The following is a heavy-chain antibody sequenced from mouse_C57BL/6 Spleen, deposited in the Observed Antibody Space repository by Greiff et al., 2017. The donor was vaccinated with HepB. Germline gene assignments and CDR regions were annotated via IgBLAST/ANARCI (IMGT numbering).Heavy chain of an antibody. V-gene: IGHV1-64*01. CDR3: SRWDYGSFLYYFDY. J-gene: IGHJ2*01. Sequence: QVQLQQSGAELVKPGASVKLSCKASGYTFTSYWMHWVKQRPGQGLEWIGMIHPNSGSTNYNEKFKSKATLTVDKSSSTAYMQLSSLTSEDSAVYYCSRWDYGSFLYYFDYWGQGTTLTVSS. D-gene: IGHD1-1*01. CDR2: IHPNSGST. CDR1: GYTFTSYW.